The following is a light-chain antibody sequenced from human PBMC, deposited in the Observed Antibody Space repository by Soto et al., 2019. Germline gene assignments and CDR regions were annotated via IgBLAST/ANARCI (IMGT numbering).Light chain of an antibody. CDR1: QSLLHGDGYNC. V-gene: IGKV2-28*01. CDR2: WGS. Sequence: DIVLTQSPVSLPVTPGEPVSISCRSSQSLLHGDGYNCLDWYLQKPGQSPQVLIYWGSNRASGVPDRFSGSASGKDFTLKISRVEPEDVGVYYCMQVLQRPVTFGQGTRLEIK. CDR3: MQVLQRPVT. J-gene: IGKJ5*01.